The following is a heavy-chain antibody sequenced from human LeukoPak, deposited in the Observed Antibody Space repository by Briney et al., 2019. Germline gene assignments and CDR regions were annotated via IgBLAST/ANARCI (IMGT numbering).Heavy chain of an antibody. CDR1: GYTFIHYF. D-gene: IGHD3-22*01. J-gene: IGHJ3*02. V-gene: IGHV1-2*02. Sequence: GASVKVSCKASGYTFIHYFIHWVRQAPGQGLEWMGWINPNSGGTNYAQKFQGRVTMTRDTSISTAYMELSRLRSDDTAVYYCARVTLDSSGYYYVWRGAEDDAFDIWGQGTMVTVSS. CDR3: ARVTLDSSGYYYVWRGAEDDAFDI. CDR2: INPNSGGT.